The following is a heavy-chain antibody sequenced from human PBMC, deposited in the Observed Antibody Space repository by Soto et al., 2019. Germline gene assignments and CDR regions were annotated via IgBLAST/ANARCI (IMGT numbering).Heavy chain of an antibody. CDR1: GYTFIKYG. Sequence: ASVKVSCKASGYTFIKYGIAWVRQAPGQGLEWMGWISPYDDKTIYAQTFQGRVTMTRNTSISTAYMELSSLRSEDTAVYYCAREHSSSWRFDYWGQGTLVTVSS. CDR3: AREHSSSWRFDY. D-gene: IGHD6-13*01. V-gene: IGHV1-8*01. J-gene: IGHJ4*02. CDR2: ISPYDDKT.